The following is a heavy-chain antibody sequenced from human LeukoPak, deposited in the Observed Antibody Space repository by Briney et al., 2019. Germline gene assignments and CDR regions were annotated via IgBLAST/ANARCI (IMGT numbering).Heavy chain of an antibody. CDR1: GFTFSSYR. D-gene: IGHD1-1*01. Sequence: PGGSLRLSCAASGFTFSSYRMNWVRQAPGKGLEWVSYISTSSGTKYYADSVKGRFTISRDNAKNTLYLQMNSLRAEDTAVYYCAKDPWTGTTGTFDYWGQGTLVTVSS. V-gene: IGHV3-48*04. CDR3: AKDPWTGTTGTFDY. J-gene: IGHJ4*02. CDR2: ISTSSGTK.